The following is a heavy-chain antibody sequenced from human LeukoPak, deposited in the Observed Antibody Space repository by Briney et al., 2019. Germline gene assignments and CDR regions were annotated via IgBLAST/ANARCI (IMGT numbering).Heavy chain of an antibody. CDR2: IKEDGSVQ. CDR3: ARLNYDFWSGVWEGYYMDV. J-gene: IGHJ6*03. CDR1: GLTFSDYW. D-gene: IGHD3-3*01. Sequence: GGSLRLSCAASGLTFSDYWMSWVRQAPGKGLEWVANIKEDGSVQYSVDSVKGRFTISRDNAKKSLYLQMNSLRSGDTAVYYCARLNYDFWSGVWEGYYMDVWGKGTTVTVSS. V-gene: IGHV3-7*01.